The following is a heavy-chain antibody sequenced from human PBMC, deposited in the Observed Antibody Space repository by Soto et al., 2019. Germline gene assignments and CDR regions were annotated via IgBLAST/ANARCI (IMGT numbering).Heavy chain of an antibody. D-gene: IGHD1-1*01. CDR3: VRDSTLEPAHYYLYMDV. V-gene: IGHV1-3*01. CDR2: INAGNGNT. Sequence: QVQLVQSGAEVKKPGASVKVSCEGSGYTFTNFAIHWVRQAPGQRLEWMGWINAGNGNTRYAQKFQGRVSFTRDTCANGVPIGVSSLRSEDTAVYHCVRDSTLEPAHYYLYMDVWGQGTTVTVSS. J-gene: IGHJ6*03. CDR1: GYTFTNFA.